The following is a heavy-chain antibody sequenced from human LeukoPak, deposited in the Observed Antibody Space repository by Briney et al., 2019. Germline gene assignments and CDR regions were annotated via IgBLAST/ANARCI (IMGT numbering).Heavy chain of an antibody. V-gene: IGHV3-7*01. Sequence: GGSLRLSCAASGFTFSSYWMTWVRRAPGKGLEWVADIKKDGSERYYVDSVKGRFTISRDNAKNSVFLQMNSLRVEDTAIYYCTWSGEADWGQGILVSVSS. J-gene: IGHJ4*02. D-gene: IGHD3-3*01. CDR1: GFTFSSYW. CDR2: IKKDGSER. CDR3: TWSGEAD.